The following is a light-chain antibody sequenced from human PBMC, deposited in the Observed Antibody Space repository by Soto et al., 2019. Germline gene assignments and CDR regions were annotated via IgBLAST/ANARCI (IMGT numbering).Light chain of an antibody. CDR1: QSISSY. CDR2: AAS. Sequence: DIQMTQSPSSLSASVGDRVIITCRASQSISSYLNWYQQKPGKAPKLLIYAASSLQSGVPSRFSGSGSGTDFTLTISSLQPEDFATYYCQQSYSTPFLTFGGGTKVDIK. V-gene: IGKV1-39*01. J-gene: IGKJ4*01. CDR3: QQSYSTPFLT.